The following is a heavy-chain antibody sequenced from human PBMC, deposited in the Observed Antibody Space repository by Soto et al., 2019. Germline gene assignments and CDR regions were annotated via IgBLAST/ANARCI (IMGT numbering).Heavy chain of an antibody. CDR1: GGSFXGYY. V-gene: IGHV4-34*01. CDR3: ARGGYSYGYGLGYYYGMDV. Sequence: SETLSLTCSVYGGSFXGYYWSWIRQPPGKGLEWIGEINHSGSTNYNPSLKSRVTISVDTSKNQSSLKLSSVTAADTAVYYCARGGYSYGYGLGYYYGMDVWGQGTTVTVSS. D-gene: IGHD5-18*01. J-gene: IGHJ6*02. CDR2: INHSGST.